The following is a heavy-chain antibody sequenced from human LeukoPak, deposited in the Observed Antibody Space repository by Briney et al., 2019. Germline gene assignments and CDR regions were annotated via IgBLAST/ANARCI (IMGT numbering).Heavy chain of an antibody. V-gene: IGHV1-46*01. J-gene: IGHJ6*02. CDR2: INPSGGST. Sequence: ASVKVSCKASGYTFTSYYIHWVRQAPGQGLEWMGLINPSGGSTNYAQKFQGRVTMTRDTSTSTVYMELSSLRSEDTAVYYCAREGGIRDFWSVIGYYYYGMDVWGQGTTVTVSS. CDR1: GYTFTSYY. CDR3: AREGGIRDFWSVIGYYYYGMDV. D-gene: IGHD3-3*01.